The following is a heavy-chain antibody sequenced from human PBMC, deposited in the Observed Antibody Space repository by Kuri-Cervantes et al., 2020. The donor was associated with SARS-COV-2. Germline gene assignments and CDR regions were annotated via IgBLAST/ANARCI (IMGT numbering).Heavy chain of an antibody. J-gene: IGHJ4*02. CDR2: INPNSGGT. D-gene: IGHD3-3*01. V-gene: IGHV1-2*02. CDR3: ARGWSGYSLDPPHFDY. Sequence: ASVKVSCKASGYTFTGYYMHWVRQAPGQGLEWMGWINPNSGGTNYAQKFQGRVTMTRDTSISTAYMELSRLRSDDTAVYYCARGWSGYSLDPPHFDYWGRGTLVTVSS. CDR1: GYTFTGYY.